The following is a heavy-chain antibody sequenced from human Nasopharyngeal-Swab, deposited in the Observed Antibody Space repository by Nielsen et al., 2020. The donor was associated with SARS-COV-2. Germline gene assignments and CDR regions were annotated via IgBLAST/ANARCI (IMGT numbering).Heavy chain of an antibody. Sequence: GSLRLSCTVSGGSISCYYWSWIRQPPGKGLEWLGYIYHTGATKYNPSLRSRVSISADTSKNQFSLKLNSLTAADTAIYYCARTYNSDWTGWFDPWGQGTLVTVSS. CDR3: ARTYNSDWTGWFDP. J-gene: IGHJ5*02. D-gene: IGHD2-21*02. V-gene: IGHV4-59*13. CDR1: GGSISCYY. CDR2: IYHTGAT.